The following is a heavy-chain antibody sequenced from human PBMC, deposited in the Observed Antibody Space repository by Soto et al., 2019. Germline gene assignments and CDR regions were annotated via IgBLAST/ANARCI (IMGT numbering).Heavy chain of an antibody. D-gene: IGHD2-21*02. J-gene: IGHJ4*02. Sequence: EVQLLESGGGLVQPGGSLRLSCVASGFTFSAYSMNWVRQAPGKGLEWLSYISGDRAYIYYADSVGGRFTISRDNAENSLYLQMDNLRAEDTALYSCARQVYTVVTPMDFWGQGTLVTVSS. V-gene: IGHV3-48*01. CDR3: ARQVYTVVTPMDF. CDR2: ISGDRAYI. CDR1: GFTFSAYS.